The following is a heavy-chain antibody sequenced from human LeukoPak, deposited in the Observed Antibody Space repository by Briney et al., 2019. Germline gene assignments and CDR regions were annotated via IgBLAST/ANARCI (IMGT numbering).Heavy chain of an antibody. D-gene: IGHD6-13*01. CDR3: ATPTAGYVPDLGAFDI. Sequence: PSQTLSLTCTVSGGSISSGSYYWRWIRQPAGKGLEWIGRIYTSGSTNYNPSLKSRVTISVDTSKNQFSLKLSSVTAADTAVYYCATPTAGYVPDLGAFDIWGQGTMVTVSS. V-gene: IGHV4-61*02. J-gene: IGHJ3*02. CDR1: GGSISSGSYY. CDR2: IYTSGST.